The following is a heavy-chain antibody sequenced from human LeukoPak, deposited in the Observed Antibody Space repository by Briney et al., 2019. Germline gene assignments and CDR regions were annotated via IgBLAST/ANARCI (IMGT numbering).Heavy chain of an antibody. J-gene: IGHJ6*02. CDR3: AKENGAGYGYVMDV. Sequence: PGGSLRLSCAASGFTFSSYGMHWVRQAPGKGLEWVAVISYDGSNKYYADSVQGRFTISRDNSKNTLYLQMDSLRAGDTALYYCAKENGAGYGYVMDVWGQGTTVTVSS. V-gene: IGHV3-30*18. D-gene: IGHD2-2*03. CDR2: ISYDGSNK. CDR1: GFTFSSYG.